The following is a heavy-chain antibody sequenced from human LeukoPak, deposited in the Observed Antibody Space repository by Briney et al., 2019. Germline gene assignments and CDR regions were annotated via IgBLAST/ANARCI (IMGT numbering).Heavy chain of an antibody. D-gene: IGHD1/OR15-1a*01. Sequence: GGSLRLSCAASGFTFSNAWMSWVRQAPGKGLEWVSVIYSGGSTYYADSVKGRFTISRHNSKNTLYLQMNSLRAEDTAVYYCARNKPLDYWGQGTLVTVSS. V-gene: IGHV3-53*04. CDR3: ARNKPLDY. CDR1: GFTFSNAW. CDR2: IYSGGST. J-gene: IGHJ4*02.